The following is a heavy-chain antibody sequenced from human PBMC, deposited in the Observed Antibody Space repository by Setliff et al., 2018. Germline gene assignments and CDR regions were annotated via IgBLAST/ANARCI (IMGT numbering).Heavy chain of an antibody. D-gene: IGHD6-13*01. J-gene: IGHJ4*02. CDR3: ARGRIAAALYYFDY. CDR1: GGSFSGYY. V-gene: IGHV4-34*01. CDR2: INHSGST. Sequence: SETLSLTCAVYGGSFSGYYWSWIRQPPGRGLEWIGEINHSGSTNYNPSLKSRVTISVDTSKNQFSLKLSSVTAADTAVYYCARGRIAAALYYFDYWGQGTLVTVSS.